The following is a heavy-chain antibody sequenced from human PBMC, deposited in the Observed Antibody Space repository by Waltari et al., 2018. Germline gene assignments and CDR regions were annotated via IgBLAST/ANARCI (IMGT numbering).Heavy chain of an antibody. Sequence: EVQLVESGGALVQPGGSLRLSCATSGFTFSRYWVHWVRQAPGKGLMWVAYSESDESSKTYAYSVKGRFTISRDNAKNTGYLKMNSLRDEDTAVYYCVRDEPGDGLDYWGQGTLVTVSS. J-gene: IGHJ4*02. V-gene: IGHV3-74*03. CDR3: VRDEPGDGLDY. CDR1: GFTFSRYW. D-gene: IGHD7-27*01. CDR2: SESDESSK.